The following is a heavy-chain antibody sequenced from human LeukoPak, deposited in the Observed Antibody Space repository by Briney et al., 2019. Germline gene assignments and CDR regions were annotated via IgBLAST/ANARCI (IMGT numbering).Heavy chain of an antibody. V-gene: IGHV1-8*01. Sequence: ASVKVSCKASGYTFTSYDINWVRQATGQGLEWMGWMNPNSGNTGYAQKFQGRVTMTRNTSISTAYMELSSLRSEDTAVYYCARTSGSGSYYNRWHFDSWGQGTLVTVSS. CDR2: MNPNSGNT. CDR1: GYTFTSYD. D-gene: IGHD3-10*01. J-gene: IGHJ4*02. CDR3: ARTSGSGSYYNRWHFDS.